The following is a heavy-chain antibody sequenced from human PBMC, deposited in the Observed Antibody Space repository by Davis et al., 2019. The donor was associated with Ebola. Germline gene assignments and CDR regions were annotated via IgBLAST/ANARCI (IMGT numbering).Heavy chain of an antibody. CDR3: TSRKYSGSYHTSDY. Sequence: SETLSLTCTVSGGSISSGDYYWSWIRQPPGKGLEWIGYIYYSGSTYYNPSLKSRVTISVDTSKNQFSLKLSSVTAADTAVYYCTSRKYSGSYHTSDYWGQGTLVTVSS. D-gene: IGHD1-26*01. J-gene: IGHJ4*02. CDR1: GGSISSGDYY. CDR2: IYYSGST. V-gene: IGHV4-30-4*01.